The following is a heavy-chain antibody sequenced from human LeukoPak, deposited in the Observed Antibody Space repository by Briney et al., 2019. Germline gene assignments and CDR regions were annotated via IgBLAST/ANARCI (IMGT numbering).Heavy chain of an antibody. CDR1: GYTFTSYY. CDR3: ARMGTEDYDSSGYPRYAFDI. D-gene: IGHD3-22*01. J-gene: IGHJ3*02. V-gene: IGHV1-46*01. Sequence: GASVKVSCKASGYTFTSYYMHWVRQAPGQGLEWMGIINPSGGSTSYAQKFQGRVTMTRDTSTSTVYMELSSLRSEDTAVCYCARMGTEDYDSSGYPRYAFDIWGQGTMVTVSS. CDR2: INPSGGST.